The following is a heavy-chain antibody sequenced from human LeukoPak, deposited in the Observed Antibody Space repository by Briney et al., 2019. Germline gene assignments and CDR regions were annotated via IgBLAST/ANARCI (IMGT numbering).Heavy chain of an antibody. CDR3: ARDGYNSGAFDI. CDR2: INPSGGST. V-gene: IGHV1-46*01. J-gene: IGHJ3*02. CDR1: GYTVISYY. Sequence: ASVKVSCKASGYTVISYYTHWVRQAPGQGLEWMGIINPSGGSTSYAQKFQGRITMTRDMATSTVYMELSSLRSEDTAVYYCARDGYNSGAFDIWGQGTMVTVSS. D-gene: IGHD5-24*01.